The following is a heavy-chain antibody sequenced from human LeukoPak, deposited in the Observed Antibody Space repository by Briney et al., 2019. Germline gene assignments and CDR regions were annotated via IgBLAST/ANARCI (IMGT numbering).Heavy chain of an antibody. CDR1: GFTFSSYA. J-gene: IGHJ4*02. Sequence: GGSLRLSCAASGFTFSSYAMSWVRQAPGKGLEWASAISGSGGSTYYADSVKGRFTISRDNSKNTLYLQMNSLRAEDTAVYYCAKGPPYYDFWSAKGIDYWGQGTLVTVSS. D-gene: IGHD3-3*01. CDR3: AKGPPYYDFWSAKGIDY. CDR2: ISGSGGST. V-gene: IGHV3-23*01.